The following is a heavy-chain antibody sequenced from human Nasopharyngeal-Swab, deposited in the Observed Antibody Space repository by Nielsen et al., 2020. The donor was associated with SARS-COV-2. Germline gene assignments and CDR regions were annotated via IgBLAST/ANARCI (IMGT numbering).Heavy chain of an antibody. D-gene: IGHD2-8*01. CDR1: GFTFSSYS. CDR3: ARAGYCTNGVCYTTYYYGMDV. Sequence: LSLTCAASGFTFSSYSMNWVRQAPGKGLEWVSSISSSSSYIYYADSVKGRFTISRDNAKNSLYLQMNSLRAEDTAVYYCARAGYCTNGVCYTTYYYGMDVWGQGTTVTVSS. J-gene: IGHJ6*02. CDR2: ISSSSSYI. V-gene: IGHV3-21*01.